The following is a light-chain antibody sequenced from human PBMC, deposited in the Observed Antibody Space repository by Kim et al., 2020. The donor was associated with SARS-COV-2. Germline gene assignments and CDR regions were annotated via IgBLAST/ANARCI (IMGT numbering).Light chain of an antibody. CDR3: QSHDNSLSGGV. V-gene: IGLV1-40*01. Sequence: QSVLTQPPSVSGAPGQRVTISCTGSSSNIGAGYDVHWYQHIPGTAPKLLIYGNSNRPSGVPDRFSGSKSGASASLAITGLQAEDEADYYCQSHDNSLSGGVFGRGTQLTVL. CDR2: GNS. CDR1: SSNIGAGYD. J-gene: IGLJ2*01.